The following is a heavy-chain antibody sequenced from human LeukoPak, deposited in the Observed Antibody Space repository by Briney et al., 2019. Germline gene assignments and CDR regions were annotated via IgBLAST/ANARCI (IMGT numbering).Heavy chain of an antibody. CDR1: GFTFSSYT. Sequence: GGSLRLSCAASGFTFSSYTMNWVRQAPGKGLEWVSYIDSSSSTTYYADSVKGRFTISRDNAKNSLYLQMNSLRDDDTAVYYCARERALYHGNADFGYWGQGTLVTVSA. CDR2: IDSSSSTT. V-gene: IGHV3-48*02. CDR3: ARERALYHGNADFGY. J-gene: IGHJ4*02. D-gene: IGHD3-10*01.